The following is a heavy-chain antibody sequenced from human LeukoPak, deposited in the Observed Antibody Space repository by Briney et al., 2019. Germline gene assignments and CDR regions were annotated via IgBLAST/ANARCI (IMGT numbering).Heavy chain of an antibody. Sequence: SETLSLTCTVSGASISSGLYYWNWLRQPAGTGLEWIGRIYNNGRNNYNPSLKSRVTISVDTSKNQFSLRLSSVTAMDTAVYYCASSNWLGDANFDFWGQGTLVTVSS. CDR1: GASISSGLYY. CDR3: ASSNWLGDANFDF. J-gene: IGHJ4*02. CDR2: IYNNGRN. D-gene: IGHD3-10*01. V-gene: IGHV4-61*02.